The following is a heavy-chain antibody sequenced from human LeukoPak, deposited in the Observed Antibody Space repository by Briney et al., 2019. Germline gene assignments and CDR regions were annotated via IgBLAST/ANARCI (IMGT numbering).Heavy chain of an antibody. CDR2: LSASGTST. V-gene: IGHV3-23*01. D-gene: IGHD6-25*01. CDR1: GFTFSNYA. CDR3: APLARLPYYFEY. Sequence: PGGFLRLSCAASGFTFSNYAMSWVRQAPGKGLEWVSALSASGTSTYYADSVKGRFTISRDNSKNTLDLQMNSLRAEDTAIYYCAPLARLPYYFEYWGQGTLVTVSS. J-gene: IGHJ4*02.